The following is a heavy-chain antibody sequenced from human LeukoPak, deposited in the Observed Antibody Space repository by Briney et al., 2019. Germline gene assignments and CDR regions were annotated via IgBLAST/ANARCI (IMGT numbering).Heavy chain of an antibody. CDR3: AGLVPYVDKAMALDY. Sequence: SETLSLTCAVSGYSISGGYYWGWIRQPPGKGLEWIGSIYYSGYTYYNPSLKSRVTISVDTSKNQFSLKLSSVTAADTAVYYCAGLVPYVDKAMALDYWGQGTLVTGSS. D-gene: IGHD5-18*01. V-gene: IGHV4-38-2*01. J-gene: IGHJ4*02. CDR1: GYSISGGYY. CDR2: IYYSGYT.